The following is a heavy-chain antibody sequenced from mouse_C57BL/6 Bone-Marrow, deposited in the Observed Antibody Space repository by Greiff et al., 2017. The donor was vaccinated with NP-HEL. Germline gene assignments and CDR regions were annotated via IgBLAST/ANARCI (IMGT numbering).Heavy chain of an antibody. V-gene: IGHV14-4*01. D-gene: IGHD2-1*01. CDR2: IDPENGDT. J-gene: IGHJ4*01. Sequence: EVQLQQSGAELVRPGASVKLSCTASGFNIKDDYMHWVKQRPEQGLEWIGWIDPENGDTEYASKFQGKATITADTSSNTAYLQLSSLTSEDTAVYYCTTDYGNYSPRGQGTSVTVSS. CDR3: TTDYGNYSP. CDR1: GFNIKDDY.